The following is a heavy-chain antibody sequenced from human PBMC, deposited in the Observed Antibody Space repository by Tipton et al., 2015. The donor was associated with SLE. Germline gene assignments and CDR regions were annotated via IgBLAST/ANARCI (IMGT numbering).Heavy chain of an antibody. D-gene: IGHD1-26*01. CDR2: IYTSGST. Sequence: TLSLTCTVSGGSISSYYWSWIRQPAGKGLEWSGRIYTSGSTNYNPSLKSRVTMSVDTSKNQFSLKLSSVTAADTAVYYCAREDQSVGATPYFDYWGQGTLVTVSS. J-gene: IGHJ4*02. V-gene: IGHV4-4*07. CDR1: GGSISSYY. CDR3: AREDQSVGATPYFDY.